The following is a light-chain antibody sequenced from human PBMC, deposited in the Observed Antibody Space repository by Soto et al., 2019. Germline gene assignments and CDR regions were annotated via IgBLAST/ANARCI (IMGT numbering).Light chain of an antibody. CDR1: QNVLYNAKNK. Sequence: DIVMTQSPDSLAVSLGERATINCKSSQNVLYNAKNKLAWYQQKPGQPPKRLIYWASVRQSGVSDRFSGSGSGTDFTLTISSLQAEDVAVYYCQQFYGIQFTFGHGTKGEI. CDR3: QQFYGIQFT. CDR2: WAS. V-gene: IGKV4-1*01. J-gene: IGKJ3*01.